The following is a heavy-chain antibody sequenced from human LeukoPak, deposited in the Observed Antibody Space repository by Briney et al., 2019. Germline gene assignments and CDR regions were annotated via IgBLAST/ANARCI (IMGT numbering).Heavy chain of an antibody. V-gene: IGHV3-48*01. CDR3: ARDRPTVTTGYYYYGMDV. CDR2: ISSDSRTI. CDR1: GFTFSSYS. Sequence: GGSLRLSCAASGFTFSSYSMNWVRQAPGQGLEWVSYISSDSRTIYYADSVKGRFTISRDNAKNSLYLQMDSLRAADTAVYYCARDRPTVTTGYYYYGMDVWGQGNTVTVSS. D-gene: IGHD4-17*01. J-gene: IGHJ6*02.